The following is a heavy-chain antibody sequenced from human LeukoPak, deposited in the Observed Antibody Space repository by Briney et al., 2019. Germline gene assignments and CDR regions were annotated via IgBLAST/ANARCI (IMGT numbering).Heavy chain of an antibody. D-gene: IGHD2-8*02. CDR2: INKDATEK. V-gene: IGHV3-7*01. Sequence: GGSLRLSCAASEFTSSAFWMSWVRRPPGKGLEWVANINKDATEKEYVDSVKGRFSIFRDNAKNSVCLQMNSLRVEDTAVYYCAIFAGAVPGNLLLWGKGTTVIVSS. J-gene: IGHJ6*04. CDR1: EFTSSAFW. CDR3: AIFAGAVPGNLLL.